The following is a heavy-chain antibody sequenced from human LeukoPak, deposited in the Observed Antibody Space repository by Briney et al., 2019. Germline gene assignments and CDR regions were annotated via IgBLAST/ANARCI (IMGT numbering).Heavy chain of an antibody. CDR3: ARDHSGSYYGAGY. CDR2: INPNSGGT. D-gene: IGHD1-26*01. Sequence: ASVKVSCKASGYTFTNYYMHWVRQAPGQGLEWMGWINPNSGGTNYAQKSQGRVTMTRDTSISTAYMELSRLRSDDTAVYYCARDHSGSYYGAGYWGQGTLVTVSS. J-gene: IGHJ4*02. CDR1: GYTFTNYY. V-gene: IGHV1-2*02.